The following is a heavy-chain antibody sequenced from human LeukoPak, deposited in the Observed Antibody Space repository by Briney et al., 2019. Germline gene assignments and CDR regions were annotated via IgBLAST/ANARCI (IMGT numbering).Heavy chain of an antibody. CDR1: GGSISSYY. D-gene: IGHD6-13*01. V-gene: IGHV4-59*08. CDR2: IYYSGST. Sequence: SETLSLTCTVSGGSISSYYWSWIRQPPGKGLEWIGYIYYSGSTNYNPSLQRRVTISVDTYKNQFSLKLSSVTAAGTAVYYCARLLAAAGKGRWFDPWGQGTLVTVSS. J-gene: IGHJ5*02. CDR3: ARLLAAAGKGRWFDP.